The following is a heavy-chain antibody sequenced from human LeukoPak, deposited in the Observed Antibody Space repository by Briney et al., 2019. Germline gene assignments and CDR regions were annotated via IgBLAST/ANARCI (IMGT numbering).Heavy chain of an antibody. J-gene: IGHJ3*02. CDR2: VRYGGDA. CDR3: AREVVHPTDSDAFDI. D-gene: IGHD6-6*01. CDR1: GGSISNANYL. V-gene: IGHV4-30-4*01. Sequence: PSETLSLTCTVSGGSISNANYLWSWIRQPPGKGLEWIAYVRYGGDAYYNPSLESRATILVDTSKNQFSLRLTSVTAADTAVYYCAREVVHPTDSDAFDIWGQGTMVTVSS.